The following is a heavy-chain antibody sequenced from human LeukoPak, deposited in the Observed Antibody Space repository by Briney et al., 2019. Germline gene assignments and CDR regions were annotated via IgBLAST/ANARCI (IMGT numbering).Heavy chain of an antibody. J-gene: IGHJ6*03. V-gene: IGHV3-23*01. D-gene: IGHD2-2*01. CDR2: ISGSGGNT. CDR1: GFTFSSYA. Sequence: PGGSLRLSCAASGFTFSSYAMSWVRQAPGKGLEWVSAISGSGGNTYYADSVKGRFAISRDNSKNTLYLQMNSLRAEDTAVYYCAKESCSSTSCYYYYYMDVWGKGTTVIVSS. CDR3: AKESCSSTSCYYYYYMDV.